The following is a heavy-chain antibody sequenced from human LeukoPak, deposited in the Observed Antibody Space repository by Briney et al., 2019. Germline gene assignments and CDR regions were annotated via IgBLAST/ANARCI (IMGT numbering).Heavy chain of an antibody. J-gene: IGHJ3*02. D-gene: IGHD5-24*01. Sequence: GSSVKVSCKASGGTFSSYAISWVRQAPGQGLEWMGGIIPIFGTANYAQKFQGRVTITADESTSTAYMELSSLRSEDTAVYYCASRWGGYNFRAFDIWGQGTMVTVSS. CDR1: GGTFSSYA. V-gene: IGHV1-69*01. CDR3: ASRWGGYNFRAFDI. CDR2: IIPIFGTA.